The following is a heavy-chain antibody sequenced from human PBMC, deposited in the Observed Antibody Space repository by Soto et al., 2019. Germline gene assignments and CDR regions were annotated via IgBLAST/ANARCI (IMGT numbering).Heavy chain of an antibody. D-gene: IGHD3-3*01. J-gene: IGHJ5*02. Sequence: WTWIRQPPGKGLEWIGYIYYSGSTKYNPSLKSRVTISVDTSKNQFSPKLSSVTAADTAVYYCAGGRSGYYINWFDPWGQGTLVTVSS. V-gene: IGHV4-59*08. CDR3: AGGRSGYYINWFDP. CDR2: IYYSGST.